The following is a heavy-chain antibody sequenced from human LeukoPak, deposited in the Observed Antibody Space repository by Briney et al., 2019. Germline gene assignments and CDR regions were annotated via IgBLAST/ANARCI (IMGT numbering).Heavy chain of an antibody. Sequence: SETLSLTCTVSGVSISNYYWNWIRQPPGKGLEWIGYIYFSGTTKYYPSLKSRVTISVDMSKNQFSLKLSSVTAADTAVYYCARDRPLSGRHAFDIWGQGTMVTVSS. J-gene: IGHJ3*02. CDR3: ARDRPLSGRHAFDI. D-gene: IGHD2/OR15-2a*01. V-gene: IGHV4-59*01. CDR1: GVSISNYY. CDR2: IYFSGTT.